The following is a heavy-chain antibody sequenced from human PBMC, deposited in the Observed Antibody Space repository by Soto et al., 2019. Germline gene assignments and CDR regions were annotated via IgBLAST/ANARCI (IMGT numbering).Heavy chain of an antibody. J-gene: IGHJ3*02. CDR1: GYTFTSYY. D-gene: IGHD2-2*01. CDR2: INPSGGST. CDR3: AREGGYCSSTSCYWPFDI. Sequence: GASVKVSCKTSGYTFTSYYMHWVRQAPGQGLEWMGIINPSGGSTSYAQKFQGRVTMTRDTSTSTVYMELSSLRSEDTAVYYCAREGGYCSSTSCYWPFDIWGQGTMVTVSS. V-gene: IGHV1-46*03.